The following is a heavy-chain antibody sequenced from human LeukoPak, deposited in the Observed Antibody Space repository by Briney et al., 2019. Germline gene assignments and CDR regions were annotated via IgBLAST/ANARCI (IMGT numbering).Heavy chain of an antibody. CDR1: GGSISSYY. V-gene: IGHV4-59*08. J-gene: IGHJ4*02. CDR2: IYYSGST. CDR3: ARHSSDDILTGYYKRPSSFDY. D-gene: IGHD3-9*01. Sequence: RTSETLSLTCTVSGGSISSYYWSWIRQPPGKGLEWIGYIYYSGSTNYNPSLKSRVTISVDTSKNQFSLKLSSVTAADTAVYYCARHSSDDILTGYYKRPSSFDYWGQGTLVTVSS.